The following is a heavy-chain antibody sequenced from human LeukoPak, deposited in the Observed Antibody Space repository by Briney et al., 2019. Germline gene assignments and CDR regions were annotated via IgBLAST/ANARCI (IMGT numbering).Heavy chain of an antibody. CDR3: ARTYEIVGATAYYYYYYYMDV. CDR1: GGSISSGGYS. V-gene: IGHV4-30-4*07. CDR2: NSGST. J-gene: IGHJ6*03. Sequence: SETLSLTCAVSGGSISSGGYSWSWIRQPPGKGLEWIGYNSGSTYYNPSLKSRATISVDTSKNQFSLKLSSVTAADTAIYYCARTYEIVGATAYYYYYYYMDVWGKGTTVTISS. D-gene: IGHD1-26*01.